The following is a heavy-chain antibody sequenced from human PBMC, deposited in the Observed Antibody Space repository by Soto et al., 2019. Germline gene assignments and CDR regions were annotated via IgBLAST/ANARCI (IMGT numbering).Heavy chain of an antibody. J-gene: IGHJ6*02. Sequence: ASVKVSCKASGYTFTSYYMHWVRQAPGQGLEWMGIINPSGGSTNYAQKLQGRVTMTTDTSTSTAYMELRSLRSDDTAVYYCARGYSSGWYGYYYYGMDVWGQGTTVTVSS. CDR3: ARGYSSGWYGYYYYGMDV. D-gene: IGHD6-19*01. CDR2: INPSGGST. CDR1: GYTFTSYY. V-gene: IGHV1-46*01.